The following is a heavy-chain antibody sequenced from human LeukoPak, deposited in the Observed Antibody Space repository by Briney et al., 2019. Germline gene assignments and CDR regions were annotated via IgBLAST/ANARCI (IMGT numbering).Heavy chain of an antibody. V-gene: IGHV3-30*02. J-gene: IGHJ4*02. D-gene: IGHD4-11*01. CDR3: AKDVGVRTTVGYFDH. Sequence: GSLSLSCAASGVTFSSFGMHWVRQAPGKGLEWVAFIPYDGSNKYYADSVKGRFTISRDNSKNTLYLQMNSLRVEDTAVYYCAKDVGVRTTVGYFDHWGQGTLVTVSS. CDR2: IPYDGSNK. CDR1: GVTFSSFG.